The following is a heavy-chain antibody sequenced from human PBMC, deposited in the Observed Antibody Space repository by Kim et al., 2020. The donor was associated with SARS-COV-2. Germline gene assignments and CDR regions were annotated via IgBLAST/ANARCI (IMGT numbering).Heavy chain of an antibody. D-gene: IGHD6-6*01. Sequence: SQTLSLTCAISGDSVSSNSAAWNWIRQSPSRGLEWLGRTYYRSKWYNDYAVSVKSRITINPDTSKNQFSLQLNSVTPEDTAVYYCARDLKSSIAARLSLYPSNWGFDPWGQGTLVTVSS. J-gene: IGHJ5*02. CDR3: ARDLKSSIAARLSLYPSNWGFDP. CDR2: TYYRSKWYN. V-gene: IGHV6-1*01. CDR1: GDSVSSNSAA.